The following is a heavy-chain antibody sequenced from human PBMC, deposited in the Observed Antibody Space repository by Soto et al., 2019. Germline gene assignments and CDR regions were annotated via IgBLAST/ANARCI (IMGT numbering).Heavy chain of an antibody. CDR2: ISNSGIT. V-gene: IGHV3-11*05. CDR1: GESFSTFY. J-gene: IGHJ6*02. Sequence: LSLTCAVYGESFSTFYWTWIRQSPGKGLEWISYISNSGITNYADSVKGRFTISRDNAKNSLYLQMDSLRAEDTAVYYCARENYYKMDVWGQGTTVTVSS. CDR3: ARENYYKMDV.